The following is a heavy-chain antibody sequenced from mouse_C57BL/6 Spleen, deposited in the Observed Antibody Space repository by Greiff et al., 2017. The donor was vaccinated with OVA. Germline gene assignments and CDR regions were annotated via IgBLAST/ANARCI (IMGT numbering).Heavy chain of an antibody. CDR2: IYPGSGST. J-gene: IGHJ4*01. CDR1: GYTFTSYW. CDR3: ARDDYDAMDY. V-gene: IGHV1-55*01. Sequence: QVHVKQSGAELVKPGASVKMSCKASGYTFTSYWITWVKQRPGQGLEWIGDIYPGSGSTNYNEKFKSKATLTVDTSSRTAYMQLSSLTSEDSAVYYCARDDYDAMDYWGQGTSVTVSS.